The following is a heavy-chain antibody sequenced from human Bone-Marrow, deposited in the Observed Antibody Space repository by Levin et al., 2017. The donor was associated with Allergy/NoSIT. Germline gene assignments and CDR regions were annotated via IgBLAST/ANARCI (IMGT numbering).Heavy chain of an antibody. CDR1: GFTFGDYA. Sequence: GGSLRLSCTASGFTFGDYAMIWFRQAPGKGLECVGFIRSKAYGGTPEYAASVKGRFTISRDDSKSIAYLQMNSLETEDTAIYYCSRLPRDNQGLPFDYWGKGTLVTVS. J-gene: IGHJ4*02. CDR2: IRSKAYGGTP. CDR3: SRLPRDNQGLPFDY. D-gene: IGHD1-1*01. V-gene: IGHV3-49*03.